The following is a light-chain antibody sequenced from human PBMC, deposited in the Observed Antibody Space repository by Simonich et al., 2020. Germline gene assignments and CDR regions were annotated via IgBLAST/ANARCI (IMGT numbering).Light chain of an antibody. CDR3: CSYAGSSTWV. Sequence: QSALTQPVSVSGSPGQSITISCTGNSSDVGSYNLVSWYQQHPGKAPKLMIYEGRKRPSGVSNRFSGSKSGNTASLTISGLQAEDEADYYCCSYAGSSTWVFGGGTKLTVL. CDR1: SSDVGSYNL. V-gene: IGLV2-23*01. CDR2: EGR. J-gene: IGLJ3*02.